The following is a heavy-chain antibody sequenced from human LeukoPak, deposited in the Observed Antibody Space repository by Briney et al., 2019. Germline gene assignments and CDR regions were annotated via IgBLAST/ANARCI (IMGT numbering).Heavy chain of an antibody. CDR1: GGSISSGGYY. CDR2: IYYSGST. D-gene: IGHD4-11*01. V-gene: IGHV4-31*03. CDR3: ARAFPEGPYSNPRHFDY. J-gene: IGHJ4*02. Sequence: PSETLSLTCTVSGGSISSGGYYWSWIRQHPGKGLEWIGYIYYSGSTYYNPSLKSRVTISVDTSKNQFSLKLSSVTAADTAVYYCARAFPEGPYSNPRHFDYWGQGTLVTVSS.